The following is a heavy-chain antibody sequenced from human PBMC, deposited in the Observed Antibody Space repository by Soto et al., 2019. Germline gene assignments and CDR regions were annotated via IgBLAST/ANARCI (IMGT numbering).Heavy chain of an antibody. CDR2: IYYSGST. CDR1: GGSISSYY. D-gene: IGHD1-26*01. J-gene: IGHJ4*02. Sequence: QVQLQESGPGLVKPSETLSLTCTVSGGSISSYYWSWIRQPPGKGLEWIGYIYYSGSTNYNTSLKSRLTISVDTSKNQVSLKLSSVTTADTAVYYCAGRYGGNFDYWGQGTLVTVSS. CDR3: AGRYGGNFDY. V-gene: IGHV4-59*01.